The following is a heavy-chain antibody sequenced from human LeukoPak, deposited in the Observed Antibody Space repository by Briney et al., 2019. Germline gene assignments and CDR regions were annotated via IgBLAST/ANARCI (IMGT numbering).Heavy chain of an antibody. CDR1: GGSISSSSYY. V-gene: IGHV4-39*01. J-gene: IGHJ3*02. CDR2: IYYSGST. D-gene: IGHD4-17*01. Sequence: PSETLSLTCTVSGGSISSSSYYWGWIRQPPGKGLEWIGSIYYSGSTYYNPSLKSRVTISVDTSKNQFSLKLSSVTAADTAVYYCARTNTGDDYGDFGPTLDIWGQGTMVTVSS. CDR3: ARTNTGDDYGDFGPTLDI.